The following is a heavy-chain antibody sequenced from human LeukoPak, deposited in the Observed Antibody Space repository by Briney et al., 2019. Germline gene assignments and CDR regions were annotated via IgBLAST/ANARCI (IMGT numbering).Heavy chain of an antibody. CDR2: IYSGGST. CDR1: GFTVSSNY. CDR3: ARDRSSGWYVYDY. V-gene: IGHV3-53*01. J-gene: IGHJ4*02. D-gene: IGHD6-19*01. Sequence: PGRSLRLSCAASGFTVSSNYMSWVRQAPGKGLEWLAVIYSGGSTNYAGSVKGRFTISRDKSKNTLYLQMNSLRAEDTAVYYCARDRSSGWYVYDYWGQGTLVTVSS.